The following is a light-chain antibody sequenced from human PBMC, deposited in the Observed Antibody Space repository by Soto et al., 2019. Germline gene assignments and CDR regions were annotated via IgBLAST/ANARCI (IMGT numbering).Light chain of an antibody. V-gene: IGLV2-14*03. Sequence: ALTQPASVSGSPGQSITISCTGTSSDVGGYNYVSWYQQHPGKAPKLMIYDVSDRPSGVSNRFSGSKSGNTASLTISGLQAEDEANYFCSSYTSNSTPFVFGTGTKLTVL. CDR2: DVS. CDR3: SSYTSNSTPFV. CDR1: SSDVGGYNY. J-gene: IGLJ1*01.